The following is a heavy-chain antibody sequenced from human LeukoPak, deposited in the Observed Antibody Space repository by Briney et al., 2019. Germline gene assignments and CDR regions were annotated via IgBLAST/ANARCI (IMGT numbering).Heavy chain of an antibody. J-gene: IGHJ5*02. CDR3: ARALPYCSSTSCYYSKYNWFDP. CDR1: GYTVTRYG. D-gene: IGHD2-2*01. CDR2: ISAYNGNT. V-gene: IGHV1-18*04. Sequence: ASVTVSCTASGYTVTRYGISWVRQAPGQGLEWMGWISAYNGNTNYAQKLQGRVTMTTDTSTSTAYMELRSLRSDDTAVYYCARALPYCSSTSCYYSKYNWFDPWGQGTLVTVSS.